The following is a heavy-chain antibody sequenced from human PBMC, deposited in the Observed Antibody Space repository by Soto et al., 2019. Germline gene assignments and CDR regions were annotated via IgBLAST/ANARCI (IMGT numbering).Heavy chain of an antibody. CDR3: ARVYYRNADYYYSYGMDV. V-gene: IGHV5-51*01. J-gene: IGHJ6*02. Sequence: PGESLKISCKGSGYSFTSYWIGWVRQMPGKGLEWMGIIYPGDSDTRYSPSFQGQITISADKSISTAYLQWSSLKASDTAMYYCARVYYRNADYYYSYGMDVWGQGTTVTVSS. CDR2: IYPGDSDT. CDR1: GYSFTSYW. D-gene: IGHD4-4*01.